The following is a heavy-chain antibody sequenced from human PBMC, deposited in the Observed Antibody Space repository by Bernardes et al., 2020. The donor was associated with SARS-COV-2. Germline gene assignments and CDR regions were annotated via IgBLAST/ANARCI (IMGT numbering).Heavy chain of an antibody. J-gene: IGHJ3*02. V-gene: IGHV4-61*01. CDR3: AKTAAGTLDAFDI. Sequence: ETLSLTCTVSGGSVSSGSYYWSWIRQPPGKGLEWIGYIYYSGSTNYNPSLKSRVTISVDTSKNQFSLKLSSVTAADTAVYYCAKTAAGTLDAFDIWGQGTMVTVSS. CDR1: GGSVSSGSYY. D-gene: IGHD6-13*01. CDR2: IYYSGST.